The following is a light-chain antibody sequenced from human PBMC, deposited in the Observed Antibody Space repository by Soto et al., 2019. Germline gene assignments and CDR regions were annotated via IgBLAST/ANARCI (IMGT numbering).Light chain of an antibody. CDR1: QTISNW. J-gene: IGKJ4*01. Sequence: DIQMTQSPSTLSASVGDRVTITCRASQTISNWLAWYQQKPGKAPKVLIFDASTLDGGVPSRFSGRRSGTDFTLTISSLQPSDVATYYCQQYNTYPLTFGGGTKVDIK. CDR2: DAS. CDR3: QQYNTYPLT. V-gene: IGKV1-5*01.